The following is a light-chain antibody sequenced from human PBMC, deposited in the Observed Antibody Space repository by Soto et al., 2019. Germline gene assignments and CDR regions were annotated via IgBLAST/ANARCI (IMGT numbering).Light chain of an antibody. Sequence: EIVLRQSPATLYLSPGETATLSCRASQSVSSYLAWYQQKPGQAPRLLIYDASNRATGIPARFSGSGSGTDFTLTISSLEPEDFAVYYCQQRSNWPITFGQGTRLEI. V-gene: IGKV3-11*01. J-gene: IGKJ5*01. CDR1: QSVSSY. CDR2: DAS. CDR3: QQRSNWPIT.